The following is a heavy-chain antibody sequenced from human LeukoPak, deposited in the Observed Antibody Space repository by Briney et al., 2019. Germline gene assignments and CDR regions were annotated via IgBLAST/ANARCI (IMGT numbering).Heavy chain of an antibody. CDR2: IYYSGST. J-gene: IGHJ3*02. V-gene: IGHV4-39*07. CDR3: ARGPYSYDSSGAFDI. D-gene: IGHD3-22*01. Sequence: PSETLSLTCTVSGGSISSTNYYWGWIRQPPGKGLERIGSIYYSGSTYYNPSLKSRISISVDTSKNQVSLKLSSVTAADTAVYFCARGPYSYDSSGAFDIWGQGTMVTVSS. CDR1: GGSISSTNYY.